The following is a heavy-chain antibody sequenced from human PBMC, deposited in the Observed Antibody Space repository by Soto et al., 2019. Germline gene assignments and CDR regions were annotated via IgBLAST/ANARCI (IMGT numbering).Heavy chain of an antibody. Sequence: PGGSLRLSCAASGFTFSSYWMSWVRQAPGKGLEWVANIKQDGSEKYYVDSVKGRFTISRDNAKNSLYLQMNSLRAEDTAVYYCARAKYIVVVVAADYGMDVWGQGTTVTVSS. CDR3: ARAKYIVVVVAADYGMDV. D-gene: IGHD2-15*01. CDR1: GFTFSSYW. V-gene: IGHV3-7*01. J-gene: IGHJ6*02. CDR2: IKQDGSEK.